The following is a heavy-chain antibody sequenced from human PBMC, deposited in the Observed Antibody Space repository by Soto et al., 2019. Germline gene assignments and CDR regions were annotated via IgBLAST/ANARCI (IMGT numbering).Heavy chain of an antibody. CDR3: AHRGYGNYPRDNWFDP. V-gene: IGHV2-5*01. J-gene: IGHJ5*02. CDR2: IYWNDDT. CDR1: GFSLTTAGAG. Sequence: SGPTLVNPTQTLTLTCTFSGFSLTTAGAGVGWIRQPPGKALEWLALIYWNDDTRYSPSLKSRLTITKDTSKNQVVLRMTNMDPVDTATYYCAHRGYGNYPRDNWFDPWGQGILVTVSS. D-gene: IGHD4-17*01.